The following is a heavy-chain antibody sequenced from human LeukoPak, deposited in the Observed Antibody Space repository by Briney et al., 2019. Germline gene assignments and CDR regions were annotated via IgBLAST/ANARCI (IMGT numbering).Heavy chain of an antibody. J-gene: IGHJ1*01. D-gene: IGHD1-26*01. V-gene: IGHV4-59*01. Sequence: PSETLSLTCTVSGGSISSYYWSWIRQPPGKGLEWIGYIYYSGSTNYNPSLKSRVTISVDTSKNQFSLKLSSVTAADTAVYYCARGSGSYYLEYFQHWGQGTLVTVSS. CDR1: GGSISSYY. CDR3: ARGSGSYYLEYFQH. CDR2: IYYSGST.